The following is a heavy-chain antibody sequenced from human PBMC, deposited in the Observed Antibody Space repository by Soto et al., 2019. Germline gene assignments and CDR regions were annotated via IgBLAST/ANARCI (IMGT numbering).Heavy chain of an antibody. CDR3: ARLKETTVLLWFGESLDY. Sequence: GESLKISCKGSGYSFTSYWIGWVRQMPGKGLEWMGIIYPGDSDTRYSPSFQGQVTISADKSISTAYLQWSSLKASDTAMYYCARLKETTVLLWFGESLDYWGQGTLVTVSS. D-gene: IGHD3-10*01. CDR1: GYSFTSYW. V-gene: IGHV5-51*01. J-gene: IGHJ4*02. CDR2: IYPGDSDT.